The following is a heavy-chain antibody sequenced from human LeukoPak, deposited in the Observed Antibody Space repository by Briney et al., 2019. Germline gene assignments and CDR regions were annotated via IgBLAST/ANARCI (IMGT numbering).Heavy chain of an antibody. J-gene: IGHJ4*02. V-gene: IGHV4-34*01. CDR2: INHSGST. CDR3: ARTEGLDY. Sequence: PSETLSLTCTVSGGSINYYYWMWIRQPPGKGLEWIGEINHSGSTNYNPSLRSRVTISVDTSKNQFSLKLSSVTAADMAVYYCARTEGLDYWGQGTLVTVSS. CDR1: GGSINYYY. D-gene: IGHD1-14*01.